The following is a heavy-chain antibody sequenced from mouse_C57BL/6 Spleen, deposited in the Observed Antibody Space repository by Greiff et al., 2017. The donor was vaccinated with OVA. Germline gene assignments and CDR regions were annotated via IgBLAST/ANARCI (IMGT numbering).Heavy chain of an antibody. CDR3: ATNYSGSSYEALGY. D-gene: IGHD1-1*01. CDR2: IDPSDSYT. J-gene: IGHJ2*01. V-gene: IGHV1-69*01. Sequence: QVQLQQPGAELVMPGASVKLSCKASGYTFTSYWMHWVKQRPGQGLEWIGEIDPSDSYTNYNQQFKGKSTLTVDKSSSIAYMQHSSLTSEDSAVYYCATNYSGSSYEALGYWGQGTTLTVSS. CDR1: GYTFTSYW.